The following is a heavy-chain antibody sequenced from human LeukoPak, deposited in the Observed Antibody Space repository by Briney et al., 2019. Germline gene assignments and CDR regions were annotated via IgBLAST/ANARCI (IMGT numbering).Heavy chain of an antibody. CDR1: GFTFGDYA. Sequence: GRSLRLSCAASGFTFGDYAMHWVRQAPGKGLEWVSGISWNSDSIGYADSVKGRFTISRDNAKNSLYLQMNSLRAEDTAVYYCARDLHDYWGQGTLVTVSS. J-gene: IGHJ4*02. CDR3: ARDLHDY. V-gene: IGHV3-9*01. CDR2: ISWNSDSI.